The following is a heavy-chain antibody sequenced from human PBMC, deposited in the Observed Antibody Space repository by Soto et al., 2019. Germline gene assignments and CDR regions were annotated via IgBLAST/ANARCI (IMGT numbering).Heavy chain of an antibody. D-gene: IGHD4-4*01. V-gene: IGHV3-21*01. CDR3: VRGDYRDC. J-gene: IGHJ4*02. CDR2: IDNSGSYI. Sequence: EVQLVESGGGLVKPGGSLRLSCEVSGFIFSDYTMNWVRQAPGKGLEWVASIDNSGSYIFYAGPLKGRFTISRDNAKNSLFLQLRGLRADDTAVYCCVRGDYRDCWGQGTVVAVSS. CDR1: GFIFSDYT.